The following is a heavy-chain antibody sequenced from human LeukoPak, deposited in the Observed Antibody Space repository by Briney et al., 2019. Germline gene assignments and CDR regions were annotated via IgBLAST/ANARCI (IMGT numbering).Heavy chain of an antibody. Sequence: GGSLRLSCATSGFTFSSYGMHWVRQAPGKGLEWVAFIRYDGSNKYHADSVKGRFTISRDNSKNTLYLQMNSLRAEDTAVYYCVAVAGHFDYWGQGALVTVSS. J-gene: IGHJ4*02. V-gene: IGHV3-30*02. CDR3: VAVAGHFDY. CDR2: IRYDGSNK. CDR1: GFTFSSYG. D-gene: IGHD6-19*01.